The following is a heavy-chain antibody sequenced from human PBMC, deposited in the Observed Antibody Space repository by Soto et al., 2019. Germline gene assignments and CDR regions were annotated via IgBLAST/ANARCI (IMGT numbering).Heavy chain of an antibody. D-gene: IGHD1-20*01. Sequence: ESGPTLVNPTQTLTLTCTFSGFSLSTSGMCVSWIRQPPGKALEWLALIDWDDDKYYSTSLKTRLTISKDTSKNQVVLTMTNMDPVDTATYYCARTELEDNWNNYGMDVWGQGTTVTVSS. V-gene: IGHV2-70*01. CDR3: ARTELEDNWNNYGMDV. CDR1: GFSLSTSGMC. CDR2: IDWDDDK. J-gene: IGHJ6*02.